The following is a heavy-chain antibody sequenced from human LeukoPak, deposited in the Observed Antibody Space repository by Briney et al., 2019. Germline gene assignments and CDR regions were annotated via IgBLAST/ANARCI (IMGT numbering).Heavy chain of an antibody. CDR3: ARDTLPKWWELLHPFDY. CDR1: GGSISSSSYY. CDR2: IYYSGST. Sequence: PSQTLSLTCTVSGGSISSSSYYWGWIRQPPGKGLEWIGSIYYSGSTYYNPTLKSRVTISVDTSKNQFSLKLSSVTAADTAVYYCARDTLPKWWELLHPFDYWGQGTLVTVSS. D-gene: IGHD1-26*01. V-gene: IGHV4-39*07. J-gene: IGHJ4*02.